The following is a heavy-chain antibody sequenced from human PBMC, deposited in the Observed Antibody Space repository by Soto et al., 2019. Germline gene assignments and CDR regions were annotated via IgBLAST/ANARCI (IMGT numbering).Heavy chain of an antibody. Sequence: SETLSLTCTVSGGSISPYYCSWIRQPPGKGLEWIGYVYYSGNTNYNPSLESRVTISVDTSRNRFSLNLTSATAADTAVYYCARKGAAASYAHYYMDVWGRGTAVTSP. D-gene: IGHD6-13*01. V-gene: IGHV4-59*01. CDR3: ARKGAAASYAHYYMDV. J-gene: IGHJ6*03. CDR1: GGSISPYY. CDR2: VYYSGNT.